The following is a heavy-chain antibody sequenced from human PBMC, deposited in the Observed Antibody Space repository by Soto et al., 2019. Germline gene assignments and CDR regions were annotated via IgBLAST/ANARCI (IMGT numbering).Heavy chain of an antibody. D-gene: IGHD3-22*01. CDR2: IIPILGIA. CDR1: GGTFSSYA. CDR3: AREGETTCYYDSSGQTNAFDI. V-gene: IGHV1-69*10. J-gene: IGHJ3*02. Sequence: ASVKDSCKASGGTFSSYAISWVRQAPGQGLEWMGGIIPILGIANYAQKFQGRVTITADKSTSTAYIELSSLRSEDTAVYYCAREGETTCYYDSSGQTNAFDIWGQGTMVTVSS.